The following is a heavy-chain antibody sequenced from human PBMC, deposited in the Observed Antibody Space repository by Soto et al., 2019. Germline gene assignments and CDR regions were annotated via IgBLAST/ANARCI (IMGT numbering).Heavy chain of an antibody. CDR2: IYYSGST. Sequence: QLQLQESGPGLVKPSETLSLTCTVSGGSISSSSYYWGWIRQPPGKGLEWIGSIYYSGSTYYNPSIKSRVTISSSTTKNRFSLKLSSATAADTAVYYCVRHLGLGSYYYDSSGSPRIDYWGKGTLVTVSS. CDR1: GGSISSSSYY. CDR3: VRHLGLGSYYYDSSGSPRIDY. V-gene: IGHV4-39*01. J-gene: IGHJ4*02. D-gene: IGHD3-22*01.